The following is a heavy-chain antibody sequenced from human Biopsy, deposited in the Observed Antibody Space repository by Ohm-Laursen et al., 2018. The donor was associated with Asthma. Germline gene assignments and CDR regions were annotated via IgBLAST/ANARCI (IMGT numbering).Heavy chain of an antibody. V-gene: IGHV3-30*03. D-gene: IGHD3-3*01. CDR2: ISYDGSNK. J-gene: IGHJ4*02. CDR3: ASQSSGPDFWSGYYYFDY. CDR1: GFTFSSYG. Sequence: SLKLSCTASGFTFSSYGMHWVRQAPGKGLEWVAVISYDGSNKYYADSVKGRFTISRDNSKNTLYLQMNSLRAEDTAVYYCASQSSGPDFWSGYYYFDYWGQGTLVTVSS.